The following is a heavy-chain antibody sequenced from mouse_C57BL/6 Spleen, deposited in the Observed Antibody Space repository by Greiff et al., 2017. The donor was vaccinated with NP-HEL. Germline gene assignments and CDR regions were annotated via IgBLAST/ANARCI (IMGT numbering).Heavy chain of an antibody. CDR1: GFTFSDYG. J-gene: IGHJ4*01. Sequence: DVKLVESGGGLVKPGGSLKLSCAASGFTFSDYGMHWVRQAPEKGLEWVAYISSGSSTIYYADTVKGRFTISRDNAKNTLFLQMTSLRSEDTAMYYCARRKMTGTRAMDYWGQGTSVTVSS. V-gene: IGHV5-17*01. CDR2: ISSGSSTI. D-gene: IGHD4-1*01. CDR3: ARRKMTGTRAMDY.